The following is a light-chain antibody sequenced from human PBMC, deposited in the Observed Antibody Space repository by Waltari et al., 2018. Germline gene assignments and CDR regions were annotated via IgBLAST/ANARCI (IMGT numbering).Light chain of an antibody. J-gene: IGKJ4*01. V-gene: IGKV1-39*01. Sequence: DIQMTQSPSSLSASVGETVTITFRASQSIRTYLYWYQVKPWKAPKLLIYVACSLQSGVPSRFSCSGSGTDFTRTINSPQAEHFATYYCQETSRAPPVTFGGWTKVEIK. CDR1: QSIRTY. CDR2: VAC. CDR3: QETSRAPPVT.